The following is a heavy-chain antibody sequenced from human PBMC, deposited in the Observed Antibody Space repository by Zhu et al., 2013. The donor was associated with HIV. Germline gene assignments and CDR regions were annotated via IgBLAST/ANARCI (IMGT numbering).Heavy chain of an antibody. D-gene: IGHD5-18*01. Sequence: QVQLVQSGTEVKKPGASVKVSCKASGYSFTTYDINWVRQATGQGLEWMGWMNPNTGNTAYAQKFQGRVTMTRDNSKSTAYMELGSLRFEDTAVYFCARVVLPGIQAMVMLTSQIWGQGTMVTVS. CDR1: GYSFTTYD. V-gene: IGHV1-8*01. J-gene: IGHJ3*02. CDR2: MNPNTGNT. CDR3: ARVVLPGIQAMVMLTSQI.